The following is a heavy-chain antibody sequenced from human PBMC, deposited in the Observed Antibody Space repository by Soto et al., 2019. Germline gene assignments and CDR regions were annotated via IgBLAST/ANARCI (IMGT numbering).Heavy chain of an antibody. CDR1: GFTFTSSA. CDR3: AADRRGYCTNGVCYTGLSYGMDV. J-gene: IGHJ6*02. Sequence: VKVSCKASGFTFTSSAVQWVRQARGQSLERIGWIVVGSGNTNYAQKFQERVTITRDMSTSTAYMELSSLRSEDTAVYYCAADRRGYCTNGVCYTGLSYGMDVWGQGTTVTVSS. CDR2: IVVGSGNT. D-gene: IGHD2-8*01. V-gene: IGHV1-58*01.